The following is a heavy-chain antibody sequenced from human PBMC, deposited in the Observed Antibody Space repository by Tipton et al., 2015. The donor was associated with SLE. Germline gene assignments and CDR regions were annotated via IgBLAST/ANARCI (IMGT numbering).Heavy chain of an antibody. Sequence: TLSLTCTVSLYSIGSGFYWDWVRQAPGKGLEWVATMHHNGSTYYNPSLRSRVAVSMDTSRNQFSLRLKSATAADTAVYFCARQRLRLLSPLDAWGQGTTVTVS. CDR3: ARQRLRLLSPLDA. V-gene: IGHV4-38-2*02. J-gene: IGHJ6*02. CDR2: MHHNGST. CDR1: LYSIGSGFY. D-gene: IGHD3-10*01.